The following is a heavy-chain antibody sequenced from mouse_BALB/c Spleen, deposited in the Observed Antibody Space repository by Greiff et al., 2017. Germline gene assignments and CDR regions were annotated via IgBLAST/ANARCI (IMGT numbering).Heavy chain of an antibody. J-gene: IGHJ2*01. CDR3: ARRVGSYYCDY. Sequence: QVHVKQSGAELAKPGASVKMSCKASGYTFTSYWMHWVKQRPGQGLEWIGYINPSTGYTEYNQKFKDKATLTADKSSSTAYMQLSSLTSEDSAVYYCARRVGSYYCDYWGQGTTLTVSS. CDR2: INPSTGYT. V-gene: IGHV1-7*01. CDR1: GYTFTSYW.